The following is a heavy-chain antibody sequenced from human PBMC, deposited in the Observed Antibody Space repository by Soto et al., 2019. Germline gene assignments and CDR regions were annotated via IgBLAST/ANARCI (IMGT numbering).Heavy chain of an antibody. V-gene: IGHV4-59*01. CDR3: AREGTVIKVSGMDV. CDR2: IYYSGST. J-gene: IGHJ6*02. CDR1: GGSISSYY. D-gene: IGHD4-4*01. Sequence: TSETLSLTCTVSGGSISSYYWSWIRQPPGKGLEWIGYIYYSGSTNYNPSLKSRVTISVDTSKNQFSLKLSSVTAADTAVYYCAREGTVIKVSGMDVWGQGTTVTVSS.